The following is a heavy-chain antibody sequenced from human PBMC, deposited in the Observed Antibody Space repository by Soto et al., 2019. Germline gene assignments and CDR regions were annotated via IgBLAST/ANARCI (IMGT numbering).Heavy chain of an antibody. Sequence: ASVKVSCKASGYTFTSYGISWVRQAPGQGLEWMGWISAYNGNTNYAQKLQGRVTMTTDTSTRTAYMELRSLRSDDTAVYYCARVGDSGSYYSYYFDYWGQGTLVTVSS. J-gene: IGHJ4*02. CDR3: ARVGDSGSYYSYYFDY. CDR2: ISAYNGNT. D-gene: IGHD1-26*01. V-gene: IGHV1-18*01. CDR1: GYTFTSYG.